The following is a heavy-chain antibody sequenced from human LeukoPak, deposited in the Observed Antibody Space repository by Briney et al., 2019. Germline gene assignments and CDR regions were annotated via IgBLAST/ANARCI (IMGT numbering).Heavy chain of an antibody. D-gene: IGHD3-10*01. CDR2: ISYDGSNK. J-gene: IGHJ4*02. Sequence: GGSLRLSCAASGFTFSSYGMHWVRQAPGKGLEWVAVISYDGSNKYYADSVKGRFTISRDNSKNTLYLQMNSLRAEDTAVYYCAKGSPRFGELFGDFDYWGQGTLVTVSS. CDR1: GFTFSSYG. V-gene: IGHV3-30*18. CDR3: AKGSPRFGELFGDFDY.